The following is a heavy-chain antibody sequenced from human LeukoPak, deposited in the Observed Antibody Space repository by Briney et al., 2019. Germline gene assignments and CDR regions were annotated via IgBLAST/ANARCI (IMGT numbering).Heavy chain of an antibody. Sequence: SETLSLTCAVSGGSISSGGYSWSWIRQPPGKGLEWIGYIYHSGSTYYNPSLKSRVTISVDRSKNQFSLKLSSVTAADTAVYYCARRGDGYYNDAFDFWDQGTMVIVSS. CDR1: GGSISSGGYS. CDR2: IYHSGST. CDR3: ARRGDGYYNDAFDF. J-gene: IGHJ3*01. D-gene: IGHD5-24*01. V-gene: IGHV4-30-2*01.